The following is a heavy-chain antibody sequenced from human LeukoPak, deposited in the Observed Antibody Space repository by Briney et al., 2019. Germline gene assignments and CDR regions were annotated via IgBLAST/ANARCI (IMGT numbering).Heavy chain of an antibody. D-gene: IGHD5-18*01. J-gene: IGHJ4*02. CDR2: INHSGST. CDR3: AGPLRGYSHGYYY. CDR1: GGSFSGYY. V-gene: IGHV4-34*01. Sequence: PSETLSLTCAVYGGSFSGYYWSWIRQPPGKGLEWIGEINHSGSTNYNPSLKSRVTISVDTSKNQFSLKLSSVTAADTAVYYCAGPLRGYSHGYYYWGQGTLVTVSS.